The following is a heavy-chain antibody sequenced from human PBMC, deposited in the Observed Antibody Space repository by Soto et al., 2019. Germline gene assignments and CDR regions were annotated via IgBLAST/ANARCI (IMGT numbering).Heavy chain of an antibody. CDR3: VRDDIGLGIGY. J-gene: IGHJ4*02. Sequence: TGGSLRLSCAASGFTFNTYDIHWVRQAPCKGLEWVAVISYDATNKYYADSVKGRFTISRDNSKNTLSPQMNSLRADDTAVYYCVRDDIGLGIGYWGLGTLVTVSS. CDR2: ISYDATNK. V-gene: IGHV3-30-3*01. CDR1: GFTFNTYD. D-gene: IGHD1-26*01.